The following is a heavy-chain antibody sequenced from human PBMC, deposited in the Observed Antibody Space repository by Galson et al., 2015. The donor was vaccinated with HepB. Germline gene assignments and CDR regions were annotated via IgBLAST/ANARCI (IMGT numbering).Heavy chain of an antibody. Sequence: SLRLSCAASGLTFSAYAMHWVRQAPGKGLEWVALVSSDESNKYYADSVRGRFTISRDNSRNTVYLQMNSLRAEDTAVYYCARTFYFDYWGQGTLATVSS. CDR2: VSSDESNK. CDR1: GLTFSAYA. J-gene: IGHJ4*02. V-gene: IGHV3-30*04. CDR3: ARTFYFDY.